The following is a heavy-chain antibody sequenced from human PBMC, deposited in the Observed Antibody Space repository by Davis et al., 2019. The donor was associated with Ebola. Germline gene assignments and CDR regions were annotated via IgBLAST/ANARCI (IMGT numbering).Heavy chain of an antibody. V-gene: IGHV4-59*08. CDR3: ARHNYYYDSSGYYQRGDWFDP. J-gene: IGHJ5*02. D-gene: IGHD3-22*01. CDR2: IYYSGST. Sequence: SETLSLTCTVSGGSISSYYWSWIRQPPGKGLEWIGYIYYSGSTNYNPSLKSRVTISVDTSKNQFSLKLSSVTAADTAVYYCARHNYYYDSSGYYQRGDWFDPWGQGTLVTVSS. CDR1: GGSISSYY.